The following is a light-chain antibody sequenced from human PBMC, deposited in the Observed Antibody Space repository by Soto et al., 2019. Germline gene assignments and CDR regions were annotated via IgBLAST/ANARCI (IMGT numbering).Light chain of an antibody. CDR1: QSISRY. V-gene: IGKV3-11*01. CDR2: DAS. J-gene: IGKJ5*01. Sequence: EIVLTQSPVTLSLSPGERATLSCRASQSISRYLGWYQQKPGQAPRLLISDASNRATGIPARFTGSGSGTDFTLTISRLEPEDFAVYYCQQCSNWPPTFGQGTRLEIK. CDR3: QQCSNWPPT.